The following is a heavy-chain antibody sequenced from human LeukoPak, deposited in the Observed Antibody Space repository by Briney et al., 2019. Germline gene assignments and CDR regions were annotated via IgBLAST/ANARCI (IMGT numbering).Heavy chain of an antibody. CDR3: ARVAGSGSYYSDDDAFDI. D-gene: IGHD3-10*01. CDR2: IYYSGST. CDR1: GGSISSSSYY. J-gene: IGHJ3*02. Sequence: SETLSLTCTVSGGSISSSSYYWGWIRQPPGKGLEWIASIYYSGSTYYNPSLKSRFTISVDTSKNQFSLKLSSVAAADTAVYYCARVAGSGSYYSDDDAFDIWGQGTMVTVSS. V-gene: IGHV4-39*07.